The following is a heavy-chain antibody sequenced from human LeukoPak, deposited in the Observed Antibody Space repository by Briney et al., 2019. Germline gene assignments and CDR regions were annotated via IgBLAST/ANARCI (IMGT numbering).Heavy chain of an antibody. D-gene: IGHD7-27*01. CDR2: INHSGST. V-gene: IGHV4-34*01. J-gene: IGHJ4*02. CDR1: GGSFNNYH. Sequence: SETLSLTCAVYGGSFNNYHWSWIRQPPGKGLEWIGEINHSGSTNYNSSLKSRVTISVDTSKNQFSLKLTSVSAADTAVYYCARVQATGDGYYFYFWGQGTLVTVSS. CDR3: ARVQATGDGYYFYF.